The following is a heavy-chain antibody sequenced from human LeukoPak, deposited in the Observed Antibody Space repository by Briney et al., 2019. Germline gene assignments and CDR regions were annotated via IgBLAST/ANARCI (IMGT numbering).Heavy chain of an antibody. CDR1: GFTFSSYA. Sequence: GGSLRLSCAASGFTFSSYAMHWVRQAPGKGLEYVSAISSNGGSTYYANSVKGRFTISRDNSKNTLYLQMGSLRAEDMPVYYCASGSWELIDYWGQGTLVTVSS. V-gene: IGHV3-64*01. J-gene: IGHJ4*02. D-gene: IGHD1-26*01. CDR3: ASGSWELIDY. CDR2: ISSNGGST.